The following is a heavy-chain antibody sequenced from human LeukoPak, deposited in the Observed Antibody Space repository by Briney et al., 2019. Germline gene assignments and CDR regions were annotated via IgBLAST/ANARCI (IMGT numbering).Heavy chain of an antibody. CDR1: GFTFSSYG. J-gene: IGHJ4*02. CDR2: IRYDGSNK. CDR3: AKAVGDGYNYGADY. V-gene: IGHV3-30*02. Sequence: PGGSLRLSCAASGFTFSSYGMHWVRQAPGKGLEWVAFIRYDGSNKYYADSVKGRFTISRDNAKNSLYLQMNSLRAEDMALYYCAKAVGDGYNYGADYWGQGTLVTVSS. D-gene: IGHD5-24*01.